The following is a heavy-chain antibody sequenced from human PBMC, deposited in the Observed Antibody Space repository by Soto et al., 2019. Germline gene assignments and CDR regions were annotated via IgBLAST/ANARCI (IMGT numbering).Heavy chain of an antibody. Sequence: QVHLVQSGAEVKKPGASVKVSCKGSGYAFTTYGITWVRQAPGQGLEWMGWISAHNGNTDYAQKHQGRDTVTRDTSTSTAYIELRSLRSDDTAVYYCARGRYGDYWGQGALVTVSS. CDR3: ARGRYGDY. CDR1: GYAFTTYG. J-gene: IGHJ4*02. V-gene: IGHV1-18*01. D-gene: IGHD1-1*01. CDR2: ISAHNGNT.